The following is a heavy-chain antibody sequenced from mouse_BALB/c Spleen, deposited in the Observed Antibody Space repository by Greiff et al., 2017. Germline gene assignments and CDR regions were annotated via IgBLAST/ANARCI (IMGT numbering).Heavy chain of an antibody. D-gene: IGHD4-1*01. CDR1: GFTFSSYA. CDR3: ARKGTGTGFAY. Sequence: VQLKESGGGLVKPGGSLKLSCAASGFTFSSYAMSWVRQSPEKRLEWVAEISSGGSYTYYPDTVTGRFTISRDNAKNTLYLEMSSLRSEDTAMYYCARKGTGTGFAYWGQGTLVTVSA. J-gene: IGHJ3*01. V-gene: IGHV5-9-4*01. CDR2: ISSGGSYT.